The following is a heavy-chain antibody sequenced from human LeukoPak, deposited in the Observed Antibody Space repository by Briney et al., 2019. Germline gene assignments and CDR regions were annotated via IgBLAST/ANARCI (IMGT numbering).Heavy chain of an antibody. D-gene: IGHD3-22*01. Sequence: GGSLRLSCAASGFTFSSYAMSWVRQAPGKGLEWVSAISGSGGSTYYADSVKGRFTISRDNSKNTLYRQMNSLRAEDTAVYYCAKGAQRNYYDSSGSPFDYWGQGTLVTVSS. CDR2: ISGSGGST. CDR1: GFTFSSYA. CDR3: AKGAQRNYYDSSGSPFDY. J-gene: IGHJ4*02. V-gene: IGHV3-23*01.